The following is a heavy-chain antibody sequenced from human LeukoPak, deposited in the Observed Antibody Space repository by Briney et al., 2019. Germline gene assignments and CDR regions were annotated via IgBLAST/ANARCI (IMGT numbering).Heavy chain of an antibody. CDR3: ARAQLWFGESYGMDV. CDR1: GGSISSYY. V-gene: IGHV4-59*04. CDR2: IYHSGST. Sequence: PSESLSLTCTVSGGSISSYYWSWIRQPPGKGLEWIGYIYHSGSTYYNPSLKSRVTISVDRSKNQFSLQLNSVTPEDTAVYYCARAQLWFGESYGMDVWGQGTTVTVSS. J-gene: IGHJ6*02. D-gene: IGHD3-10*01.